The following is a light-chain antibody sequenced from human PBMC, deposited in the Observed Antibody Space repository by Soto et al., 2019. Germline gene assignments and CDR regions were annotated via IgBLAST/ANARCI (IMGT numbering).Light chain of an antibody. CDR1: QGVFSN. CDR3: HQYHNWPRT. Sequence: EIVLTQSPATLSVSPGERATLSCSASQGVFSNLAWYQQKPGQAPRLLIYGASTRASAIPARFSGRGSGTDFTLTISRLQSEDFAVYFCHQYHNWPRTFGQGTKV. V-gene: IGKV3D-15*01. J-gene: IGKJ1*01. CDR2: GAS.